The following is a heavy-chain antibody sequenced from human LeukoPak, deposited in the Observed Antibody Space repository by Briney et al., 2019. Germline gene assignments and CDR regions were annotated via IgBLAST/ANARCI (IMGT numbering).Heavy chain of an antibody. CDR3: AREGIAVAGDFDY. D-gene: IGHD6-19*01. Sequence: GSLRLSCAASGFTVSSNYMSWVRQPPGKGLEWIGSIYYSGSTYYNPSLKSRVTISVDTSKNQFSLKLSSVTAADTAVYYCAREGIAVAGDFDYWGQGTLVTVSS. V-gene: IGHV4-39*07. CDR2: IYYSGST. CDR1: GFTVSSNY. J-gene: IGHJ4*02.